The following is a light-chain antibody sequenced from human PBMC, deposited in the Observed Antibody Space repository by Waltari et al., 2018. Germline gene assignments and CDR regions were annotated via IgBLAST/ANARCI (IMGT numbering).Light chain of an antibody. V-gene: IGLV3-1*01. CDR3: QAWDSSSTVV. Sequence: SYELTQPPSVSVSPGQTASIPCSGDNLGNRYVSWYKQAPGQSPILVIYQDNKRPSGIPERFSGSNSGNTATLTISVTQAVDEADYSCQAWDSSSTVVFGGGTKLTVL. J-gene: IGLJ2*01. CDR2: QDN. CDR1: NLGNRY.